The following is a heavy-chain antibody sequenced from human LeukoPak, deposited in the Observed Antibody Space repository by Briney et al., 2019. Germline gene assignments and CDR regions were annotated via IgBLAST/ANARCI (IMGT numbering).Heavy chain of an antibody. V-gene: IGHV1-2*02. Sequence: ASVKVSCKASGYTFTGYYMHWVRQAPGQGLEWMGWINPNSGGTNYAQKFQGRVTMTRDTSISTAYMELSRLRSDDTAVYFCARDKGSTTYYYYMDVWGKGTTVTVSS. CDR1: GYTFTGYY. CDR3: ARDKGSTTYYYYMDV. D-gene: IGHD2/OR15-2a*01. CDR2: INPNSGGT. J-gene: IGHJ6*03.